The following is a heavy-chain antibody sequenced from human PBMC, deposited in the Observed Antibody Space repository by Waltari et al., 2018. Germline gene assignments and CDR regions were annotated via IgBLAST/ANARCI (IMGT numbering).Heavy chain of an antibody. V-gene: IGHV3-33*01. Sequence: QVQLVESGGGVVQPGRSLRLSCAASGFTFSSFGLPWVRQAPGKGLEWVAVIWYDGSNKYYADSVKGRFTISRDNSKNTLYLQMNSLRAEDTAVYYCAREISNGDYWGQGTLVTVSS. J-gene: IGHJ4*02. D-gene: IGHD4-4*01. CDR2: IWYDGSNK. CDR3: AREISNGDY. CDR1: GFTFSSFG.